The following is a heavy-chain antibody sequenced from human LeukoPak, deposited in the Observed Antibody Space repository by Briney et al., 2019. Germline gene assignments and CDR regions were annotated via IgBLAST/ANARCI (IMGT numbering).Heavy chain of an antibody. J-gene: IGHJ4*02. Sequence: ASVKVSCKASGYTFTSYGISWVRQAPGQGLEWMGWISAYNGNTNYAQKLQGRVTMTTDTSTSTAYMELRSLRSDDTAVYYCARGELRLGELSLNYWGQGTLVTVSS. CDR2: ISAYNGNT. CDR1: GYTFTSYG. D-gene: IGHD3-16*02. V-gene: IGHV1-18*01. CDR3: ARGELRLGELSLNY.